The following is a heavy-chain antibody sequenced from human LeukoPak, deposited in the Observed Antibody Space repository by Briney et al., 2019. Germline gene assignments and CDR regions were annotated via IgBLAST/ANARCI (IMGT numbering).Heavy chain of an antibody. CDR1: GGSVSSGSYY. CDR2: IYYSGST. D-gene: IGHD3-10*01. J-gene: IGHJ6*02. Sequence: SETLSLTCTVSGGSVSSGSYYWSWIRQPPGKGLEWIGYIYYSGSTNYNPSLKSRVTISVDTSKNRFSLKLSSVTAADTAVYYCARVNYGDYYYGMDVWGQGTTVTVSS. V-gene: IGHV4-61*01. CDR3: ARVNYGDYYYGMDV.